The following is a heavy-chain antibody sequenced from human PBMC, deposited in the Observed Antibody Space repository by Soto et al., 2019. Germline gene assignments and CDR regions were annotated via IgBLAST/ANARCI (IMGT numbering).Heavy chain of an antibody. CDR2: MNPNSGNT. CDR1: GYTFTSYD. V-gene: IGHV1-8*01. CDR3: ARYPPGYYDSSGYYSDY. J-gene: IGHJ4*02. D-gene: IGHD3-22*01. Sequence: ASVKVSCKASGYTFTSYDINWVRQATGRGLEWMGWMNPNSGNTGYAQKFQGRVTMTRNTSISTAYMELSSLRSEDTAVYYCARYPPGYYDSSGYYSDYWGQGTLVTVS.